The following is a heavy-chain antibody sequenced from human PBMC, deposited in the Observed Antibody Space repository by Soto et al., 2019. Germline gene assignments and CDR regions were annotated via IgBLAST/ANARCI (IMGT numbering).Heavy chain of an antibody. D-gene: IGHD3-22*01. CDR2: MNPNSGNT. V-gene: IGHV1-8*01. CDR3: ATPETYYYDSSGYYQASSLAFDI. CDR1: GYTFTSYD. Sequence: ASVKVSCKASGYTFTSYDINWVRQATGQGLEWMGWMNPNSGNTGYAQKFQGRVTMTRNTSISTAYMELSSLRSEDTAVYYCATPETYYYDSSGYYQASSLAFDIWGQGTMVTVSS. J-gene: IGHJ3*02.